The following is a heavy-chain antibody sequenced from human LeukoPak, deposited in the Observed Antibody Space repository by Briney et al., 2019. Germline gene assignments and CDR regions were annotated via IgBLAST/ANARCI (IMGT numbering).Heavy chain of an antibody. J-gene: IGHJ6*02. V-gene: IGHV4-4*07. D-gene: IGHD2-2*01. CDR3: ATGVVPAAMDEYYYYYGMDV. CDR2: IYTSGST. CDR1: GGSISSNY. Sequence: SETLSLTCTVSGGSISSNYWSWIRQPAGKGLEWTGRIYTSGSTNYNPSLKSRVTMSVDTSKNQFSLKLSSVTAADTAVYYCATGVVPAAMDEYYYYYGMDVWGQGTTVTVSS.